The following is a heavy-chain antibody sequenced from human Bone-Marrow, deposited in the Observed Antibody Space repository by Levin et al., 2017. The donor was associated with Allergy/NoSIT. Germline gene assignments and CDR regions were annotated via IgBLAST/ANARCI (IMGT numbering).Heavy chain of an antibody. CDR1: GGSINSYY. D-gene: IGHD2-21*01. CDR3: VKLTIPSYTYDF. J-gene: IGHJ4*02. CDR2: VHPRGTT. V-gene: IGHV4-4*07. Sequence: PSETLSLTCTVSGGSINSYYWSWIRQPAGKGLEWVGRVHPRGTTKYNPSLESRLSMSIDVSKNQFYLKLSSVTAADTAMYYCVKLTIPSYTYDFWGRGILVTVSS.